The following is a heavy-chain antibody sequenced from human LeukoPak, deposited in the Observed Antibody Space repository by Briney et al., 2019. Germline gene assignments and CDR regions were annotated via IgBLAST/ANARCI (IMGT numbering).Heavy chain of an antibody. CDR3: AKKFRGTTVISGDYFDY. J-gene: IGHJ4*02. V-gene: IGHV3-30-3*02. CDR2: MSSDGSKK. Sequence: GGSLRLSCAASGFTFSSYAMHWVRQTPGKGLEWVAVMSSDGSKKYYADSVKGRFTISRDNSKNTLYLQMNSLRAEDTAVYYCAKKFRGTTVISGDYFDYWGQGNLVTVSS. D-gene: IGHD4-17*01. CDR1: GFTFSSYA.